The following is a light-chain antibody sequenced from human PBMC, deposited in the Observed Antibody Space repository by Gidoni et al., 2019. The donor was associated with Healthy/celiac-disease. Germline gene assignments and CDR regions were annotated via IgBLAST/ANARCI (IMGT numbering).Light chain of an antibody. CDR1: SSDVGSYNL. Sequence: QSALTEPASVSGSPGQSIAISCTGTSSDVGSYNLVSWYQQHPGKAPKLMIYEGSRRPSGVSNRFSGSKSGNTASLTISGLPPEDEADYYCCSYAGRTTYVFGTGTKVTVL. V-gene: IGLV2-23*01. CDR2: EGS. J-gene: IGLJ1*01. CDR3: CSYAGRTTYV.